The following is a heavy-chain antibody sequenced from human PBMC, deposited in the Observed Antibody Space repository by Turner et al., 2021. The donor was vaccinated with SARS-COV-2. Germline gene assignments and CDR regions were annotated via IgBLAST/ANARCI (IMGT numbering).Heavy chain of an antibody. CDR1: GFTFSNYG. V-gene: IGHV3-30*18. D-gene: IGHD2-15*01. CDR2: ISYDGSNK. Sequence: VQLVESGGGLVQPGGSLRLSCGASGFTFSNYGVHWVRQAPGKGLEWVAVISYDGSNKYYADSVKGRFTISRDNSKNTLYLQMNGLRAEDTAVYYCAKSGGMYCSGGNCYSSYFDYWGQGTLVTVSS. CDR3: AKSGGMYCSGGNCYSSYFDY. J-gene: IGHJ4*02.